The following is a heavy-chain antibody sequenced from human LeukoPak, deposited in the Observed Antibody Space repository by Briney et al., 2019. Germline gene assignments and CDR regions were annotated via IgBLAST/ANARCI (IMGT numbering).Heavy chain of an antibody. V-gene: IGHV4-59*08. D-gene: IGHD2-15*01. Sequence: PSETLSLTCTVSGGSISSYYWSWIRQPPGKGLEWIGYIYYSESTNYNPSLKSRVTISVDTSKNQFSLKLSSVTAADTAVYYCARLRGYCSGGSCYFDYWGQGTLVTVSS. CDR1: GGSISSYY. CDR3: ARLRGYCSGGSCYFDY. J-gene: IGHJ4*02. CDR2: IYYSEST.